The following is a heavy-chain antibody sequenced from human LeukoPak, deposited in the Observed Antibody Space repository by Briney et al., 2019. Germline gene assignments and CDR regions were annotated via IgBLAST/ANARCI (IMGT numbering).Heavy chain of an antibody. CDR2: ISTYNGDT. CDR3: ARGEVVVWFRGLYGMYV. Sequence: ASVKVSCKASGYTFTTYGISWVRQAPGQGLECLGWISTYNGDTNYAQKFQGRVTMTTDTSTSTAYMELRSLRSDDTAVYYCARGEVVVWFRGLYGMYVWGKGTTVTVSS. J-gene: IGHJ6*04. V-gene: IGHV1-18*04. D-gene: IGHD3-10*01. CDR1: GYTFTTYG.